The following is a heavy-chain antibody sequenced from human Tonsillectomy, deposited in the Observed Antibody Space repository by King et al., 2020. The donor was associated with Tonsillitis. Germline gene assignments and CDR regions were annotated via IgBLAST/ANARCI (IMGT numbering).Heavy chain of an antibody. CDR1: GGSISSDY. Sequence: VQLQESGPGLVKPSETLSLTCTVSGGSISSDYWSWIRLTPGRGLEWIGYIFYSGNTKYNPSPKSRVTISADSSKNQFSLKLSSVTAADTAVYYCARSELLGTTTFDYWGQGTLVTVSS. D-gene: IGHD1-26*01. V-gene: IGHV4-59*13. CDR2: IFYSGNT. CDR3: ARSELLGTTTFDY. J-gene: IGHJ4*02.